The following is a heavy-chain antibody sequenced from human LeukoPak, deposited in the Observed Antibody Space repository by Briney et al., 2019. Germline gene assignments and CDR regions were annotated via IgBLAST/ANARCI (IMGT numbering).Heavy chain of an antibody. D-gene: IGHD3-22*01. J-gene: IGHJ4*02. CDR3: ARKYYYDSSGHFDY. CDR2: ISSSSTYI. Sequence: GGSLRLSCAASGFTFSSYSMSWVRQAPGKGLEWVSSISSSSTYIYYADSLKGRFTTSRDNAKNSLYLQMNSLRAEDTAVYYCARKYYYDSSGHFDYWGQGTLVTVSS. CDR1: GFTFSSYS. V-gene: IGHV3-21*01.